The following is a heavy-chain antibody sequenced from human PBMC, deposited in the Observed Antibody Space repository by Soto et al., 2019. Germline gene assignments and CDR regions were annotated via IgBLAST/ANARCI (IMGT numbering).Heavy chain of an antibody. CDR3: ARDKITIFGVVMSYFDY. CDR1: GFTFSSYA. Sequence: GGSLRLSCAASGFTFSSYAMHWVRQAPGKGLEWVAVISYDGSNKYYADSVKGRFTISRDNSKNTLYLQMNSLRAEDTAVYYCARDKITIFGVVMSYFDYWGQGTLVTVSS. V-gene: IGHV3-30-3*01. D-gene: IGHD3-3*01. J-gene: IGHJ4*02. CDR2: ISYDGSNK.